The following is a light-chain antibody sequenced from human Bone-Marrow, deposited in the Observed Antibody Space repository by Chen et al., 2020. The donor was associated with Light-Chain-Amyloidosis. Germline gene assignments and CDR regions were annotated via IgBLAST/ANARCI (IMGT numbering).Light chain of an antibody. V-gene: IGKV3-15*01. CDR3: QQYNNWPYT. CDR1: QSVSSN. Sequence: EIVMTQSPATLSVSPGERATLPCRASQSVSSNLAWYQQKPGQAPRLRIYGATTRATGIPARFSVSGSGTEFTLTISSLQSEDFAVYYCQQYNNWPYTFGQGTKLEIK. CDR2: GAT. J-gene: IGKJ2*01.